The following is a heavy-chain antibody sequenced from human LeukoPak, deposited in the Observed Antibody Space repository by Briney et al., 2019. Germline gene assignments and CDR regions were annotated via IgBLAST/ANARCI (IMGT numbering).Heavy chain of an antibody. Sequence: SETLSLTCTVSGGSISSSSYYWGWIRQPPGKGLEWIGYIYYSGSTNYNPSLKSRVTISVDTSKNQFSPKLSSVTAADTAVYYCAAPRTIQLWSGFDYWGQGTLVTVSS. CDR3: AAPRTIQLWSGFDY. CDR2: IYYSGST. D-gene: IGHD5-18*01. J-gene: IGHJ4*02. CDR1: GGSISSSSYY. V-gene: IGHV4-61*05.